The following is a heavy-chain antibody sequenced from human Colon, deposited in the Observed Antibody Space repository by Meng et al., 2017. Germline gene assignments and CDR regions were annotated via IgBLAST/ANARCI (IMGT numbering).Heavy chain of an antibody. Sequence: QVPLLESGPGLVTPSQTLALTCNVSGDSITSGGYYWSWIRQHPGKGLEWIGYIDHSGTTYDNPSLKTRLTMSVDTSKNQFSLKLTSVTAADTAVYYCARVVSLVVKGNWFDSWGQGTLVTASS. CDR1: GDSITSGGYY. CDR2: IDHSGTT. J-gene: IGHJ5*01. CDR3: ARVVSLVVKGNWFDS. D-gene: IGHD2-15*01. V-gene: IGHV4-31*03.